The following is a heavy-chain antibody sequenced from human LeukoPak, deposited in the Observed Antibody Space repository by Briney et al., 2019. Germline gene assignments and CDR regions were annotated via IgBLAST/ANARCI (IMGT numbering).Heavy chain of an antibody. V-gene: IGHV4-4*07. CDR3: ARGGKATVVAM. CDR2: IYSSGST. Sequence: PSETLSLTCTVSGGSINSYYWSWIRQPAGKGLEWIGRIYSSGSTNYNPSLKSRVSMSVDTSKNQFSLKLTSVTAADTAVYYCARGGKATVVAMWGQGILVTVSS. J-gene: IGHJ4*02. CDR1: GGSINSYY. D-gene: IGHD4-23*01.